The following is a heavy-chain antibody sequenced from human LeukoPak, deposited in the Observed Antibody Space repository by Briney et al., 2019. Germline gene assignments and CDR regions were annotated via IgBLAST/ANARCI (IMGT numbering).Heavy chain of an antibody. D-gene: IGHD1-26*01. CDR2: ISSSSSYI. J-gene: IGHJ4*02. Sequence: PGGSLRLSCAASGFTFSSYSMNWVRQAPGKGLEWVSSISSSSSYIYYADSVKGRFTISRDNAKNPLYLQMNSLRAEDTAVYYCARVSTTGFDYWGQGTLVTVSS. V-gene: IGHV3-21*01. CDR1: GFTFSSYS. CDR3: ARVSTTGFDY.